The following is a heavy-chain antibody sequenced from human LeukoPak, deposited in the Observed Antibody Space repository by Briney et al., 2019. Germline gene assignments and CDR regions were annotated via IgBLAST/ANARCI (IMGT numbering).Heavy chain of an antibody. CDR1: GYSISNGYY. CDR2: IYYSGNT. D-gene: IGHD6-13*01. V-gene: IGHV4-59*01. Sequence: SETLSLTCTVSGYSISNGYYWSWIRQPPGKGLEWIGYIYYSGNTNYNPSPKSRVTISVDTSKNQFSLKLSSVTAADTAVYYCARGGGISHYYYYMDVWGKGTTVTISS. CDR3: ARGGGISHYYYYMDV. J-gene: IGHJ6*03.